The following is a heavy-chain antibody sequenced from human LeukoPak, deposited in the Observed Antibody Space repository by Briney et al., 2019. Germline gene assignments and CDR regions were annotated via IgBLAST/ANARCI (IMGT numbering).Heavy chain of an antibody. V-gene: IGHV3-30*04. D-gene: IGHD6-6*01. CDR1: GFIFSTYA. J-gene: IGHJ4*02. CDR2: MSYDGTNK. Sequence: PGGSLRLSCAASGFIFSTYAMHWVRQAPGKGLEWVAVMSYDGTNKYYADSVKGRFTISRDNSKNTLYLQMNSLRAEDTAVYYCARVVVSSSSDYFDYWGQGTLVTVSS. CDR3: ARVVVSSSSDYFDY.